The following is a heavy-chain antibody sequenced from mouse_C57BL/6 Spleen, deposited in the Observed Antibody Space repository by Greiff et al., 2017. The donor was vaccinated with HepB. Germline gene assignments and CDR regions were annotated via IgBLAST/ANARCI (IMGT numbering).Heavy chain of an antibody. CDR3: ARWLGMAMDY. CDR2: INPNNGGT. D-gene: IGHD3-3*01. CDR1: GYTFTDYY. J-gene: IGHJ4*01. Sequence: VQLQQSGPELVKPGASVKISCKASGYTFTDYYMNWVKQSHGKSLEWIGDINPNNGGTSYNQKFKGKATLTVDKSSSTAYMELRSLTSEDSAVYYCARWLGMAMDYWGQGTSVTVSS. V-gene: IGHV1-26*01.